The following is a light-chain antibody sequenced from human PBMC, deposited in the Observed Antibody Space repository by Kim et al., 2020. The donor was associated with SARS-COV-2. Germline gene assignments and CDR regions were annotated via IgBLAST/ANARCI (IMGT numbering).Light chain of an antibody. CDR3: VLYMGSGTWV. Sequence: GGTVTFPCGLSTGSVSTSYFPSWYQKTPGQAPRTLIYNTNTRSSGVPDRFSGSILGNKAALTITGAQADDESDYYCVLYMGSGTWVFGGGTQLTVL. CDR2: NTN. CDR1: TGSVSTSYF. V-gene: IGLV8-61*01. J-gene: IGLJ3*02.